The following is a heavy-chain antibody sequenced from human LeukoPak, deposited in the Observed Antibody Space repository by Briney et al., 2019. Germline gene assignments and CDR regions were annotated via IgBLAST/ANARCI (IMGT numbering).Heavy chain of an antibody. D-gene: IGHD3-22*01. CDR1: SGSISTSNYY. CDR2: IYYSGST. CDR3: ASLWEMLYYYDSSGPRFDY. J-gene: IGHJ4*02. Sequence: PSETLSLTCTVSSGSISTSNYYWGWIRQPPGKGLEWIGSIYYSGSTYYNPSLKSRVTISVDTSKNQFSLKLSSVTAADTAVYYCASLWEMLYYYDSSGPRFDYWGQGTLVTVSS. V-gene: IGHV4-39*07.